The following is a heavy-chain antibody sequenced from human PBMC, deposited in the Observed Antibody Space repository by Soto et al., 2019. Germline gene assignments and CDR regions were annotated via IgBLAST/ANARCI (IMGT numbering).Heavy chain of an antibody. V-gene: IGHV1-18*01. CDR2: ISIEKGDT. J-gene: IGHJ2*01. CDR3: ARCYCSVGSCFTCWHFDL. Sequence: QVQVVQSGAEVKKPGASVKVACKASGYSFDTFGMSWVRQAPGQGLEWMGWISIEKGDTNSAQKFHDRVTMTTDTSTRTAYMELRSLTSDDTAVYYCARCYCSVGSCFTCWHFDLWGRGTLVTVSS. CDR1: GYSFDTFG. D-gene: IGHD2-15*01.